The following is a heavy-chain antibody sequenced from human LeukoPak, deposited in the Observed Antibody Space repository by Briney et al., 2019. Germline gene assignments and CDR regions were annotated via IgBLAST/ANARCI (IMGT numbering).Heavy chain of an antibody. CDR1: GGSISSYY. CDR2: IYYSGST. CDR3: ARRDVLLWFGELSPPGYYYMDV. Sequence: PSETLSLTCTVSGGSISSYYWSWIRQPPGKGLEWIGYIYYSGSTNYNPSLKSRVTISVDTSKNQFSLKLSSVTAADTAVYYCARRDVLLWFGELSPPGYYYMDVWGKGTTVTISS. V-gene: IGHV4-59*12. D-gene: IGHD3-10*01. J-gene: IGHJ6*03.